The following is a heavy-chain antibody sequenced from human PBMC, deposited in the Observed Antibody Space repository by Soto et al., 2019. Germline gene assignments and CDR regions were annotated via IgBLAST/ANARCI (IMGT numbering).Heavy chain of an antibody. D-gene: IGHD6-6*01. V-gene: IGHV1-3*01. Sequence: ASVKVSCKASGYTFTSYAMHWVRQAPGQRLEWMGWINAGNGNTKYSQKFQGRVTITRDTSASTAYMELSSLRSEDTAVYYCARDRKAARRNYYYYYMDVWGKGTTVTVSS. J-gene: IGHJ6*03. CDR3: ARDRKAARRNYYYYYMDV. CDR1: GYTFTSYA. CDR2: INAGNGNT.